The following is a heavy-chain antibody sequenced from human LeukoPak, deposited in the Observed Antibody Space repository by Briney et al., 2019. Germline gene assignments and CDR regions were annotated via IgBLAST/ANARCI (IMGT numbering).Heavy chain of an antibody. CDR2: ISAYNGNT. Sequence: ASVKVSCKASGYTFTSYGISWVRQAPGQGLEWMGWISAYNGNTNYAQKLQGRVTMTTDTPTSTAYMELRSLRYDDTAVYYCARAIAVAGPNMNWGQGTLVTVSS. CDR3: ARAIAVAGPNMN. CDR1: GYTFTSYG. D-gene: IGHD6-19*01. V-gene: IGHV1-18*01. J-gene: IGHJ4*02.